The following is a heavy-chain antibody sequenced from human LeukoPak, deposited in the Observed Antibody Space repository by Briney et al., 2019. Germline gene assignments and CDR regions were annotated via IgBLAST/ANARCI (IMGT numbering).Heavy chain of an antibody. CDR3: ANPFRALQDAFDI. V-gene: IGHV3-23*01. Sequence: PGGSLRLSCAASRFTFSSYAMSWVRQAPGKGLEWVSGISGSGGSTYYADSVNGRFTISRDNSKNTLYLQMNSLRAEDTAVYYCANPFRALQDAFDIWGQGTMVTVSS. D-gene: IGHD4-11*01. J-gene: IGHJ3*02. CDR2: ISGSGGST. CDR1: RFTFSSYA.